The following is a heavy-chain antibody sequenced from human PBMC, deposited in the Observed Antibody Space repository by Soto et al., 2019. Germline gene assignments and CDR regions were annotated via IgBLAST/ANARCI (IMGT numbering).Heavy chain of an antibody. V-gene: IGHV3-21*01. CDR3: ARNSDIAAASGTFDY. CDR1: GFTFSSYS. D-gene: IGHD6-13*01. J-gene: IGHJ4*02. CDR2: ISSSSSYI. Sequence: AGGSLRLSCAASGFTFSSYSMNWVRQPPGKGLEWVSIISSSSSYIYYADSVKGRFTISRDNAKNSLYLQMNSLRAEDTAVYYCARNSDIAAASGTFDYWGQGTLVTVSS.